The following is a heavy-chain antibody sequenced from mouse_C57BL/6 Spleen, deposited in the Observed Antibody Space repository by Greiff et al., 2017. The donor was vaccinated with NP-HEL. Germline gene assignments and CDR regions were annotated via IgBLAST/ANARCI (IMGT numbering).Heavy chain of an antibody. V-gene: IGHV1-55*01. J-gene: IGHJ1*03. Sequence: QVQLQQPGAELVKPGASVKMSCKASGYTFTSYWITWVKQRPGQGLEWIGDIYPGSGSTNYNEKFKSKATLTVDTSSSTAYMQLNSLTSEDSAVYYCARPIYYGNYEWYFDVWGTGTTVTVSS. D-gene: IGHD2-1*01. CDR3: ARPIYYGNYEWYFDV. CDR1: GYTFTSYW. CDR2: IYPGSGST.